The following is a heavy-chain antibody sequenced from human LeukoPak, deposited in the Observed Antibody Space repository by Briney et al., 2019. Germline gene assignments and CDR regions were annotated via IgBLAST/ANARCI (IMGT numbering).Heavy chain of an antibody. J-gene: IGHJ4*02. CDR2: INPSGDST. V-gene: IGHV1-46*01. CDR3: ARDFLTGAGTFDY. Sequence: GASVKVSCKASEYIFTTDYIHWVRQAPGQGLEWMGTINPSGDSTTYAQNFQGRVTMTRDTSTSTVYMELSSLTSEDTAVYYCARDFLTGAGTFDYGGQGTLVTVSS. D-gene: IGHD3-9*01. CDR1: EYIFTTDY.